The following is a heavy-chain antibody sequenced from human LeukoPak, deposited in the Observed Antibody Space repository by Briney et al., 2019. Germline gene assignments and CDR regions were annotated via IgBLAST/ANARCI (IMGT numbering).Heavy chain of an antibody. J-gene: IGHJ4*02. V-gene: IGHV3-21*01. D-gene: IGHD1-14*01. CDR3: AREGSIEPHQDLDC. CDR2: TNNRGNDN. CDR1: RCTFSSYS. Sequence: PAGSLRLSCAASRCTFSSYSMNWVRQAPGKGLEWVSSTNNRGNDNYYADSVKRRFIISRDNAKNAQYLQLNRLRAEDTADYYCAREGSIEPHQDLDCWGQGTLVTVSS.